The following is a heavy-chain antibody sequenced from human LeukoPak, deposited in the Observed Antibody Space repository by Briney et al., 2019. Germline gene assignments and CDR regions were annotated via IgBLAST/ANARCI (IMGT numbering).Heavy chain of an antibody. Sequence: SETLSLTCAVYGGSFSGYYWSWIRQPPGKGLEWIGEINHSGSTNYNPSLKSRATISVDTSKNRFSLKLSSVTAADTAVYYCARGYFGYYYDSSGYGHWGQGTLVTVSS. D-gene: IGHD3-22*01. CDR1: GGSFSGYY. CDR3: ARGYFGYYYDSSGYGH. V-gene: IGHV4-34*01. CDR2: INHSGST. J-gene: IGHJ4*02.